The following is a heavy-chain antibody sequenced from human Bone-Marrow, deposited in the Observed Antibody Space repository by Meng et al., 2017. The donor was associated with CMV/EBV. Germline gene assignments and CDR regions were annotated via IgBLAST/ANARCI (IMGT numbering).Heavy chain of an antibody. CDR2: MNPNSGNT. J-gene: IGHJ5*02. V-gene: IGHV1-8*03. D-gene: IGHD3-3*01. CDR3: ARGVLYDFWSGYSKGNWFYP. Sequence: ASVKVSCKASGYTFTSYDINWVRQATGQGLEWMGWMNPNSGNTGYAQKFQGRVTITRNTSISTAYMELRSLRSDDTAVYYCARGVLYDFWSGYSKGNWFYPWGPGNLVNVAS. CDR1: GYTFTSYD.